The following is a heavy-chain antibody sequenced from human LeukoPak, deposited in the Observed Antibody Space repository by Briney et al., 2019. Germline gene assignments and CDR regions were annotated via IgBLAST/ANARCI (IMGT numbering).Heavy chain of an antibody. CDR3: VSRSSRNYYVIDV. D-gene: IGHD1-14*01. Sequence: SETLSLTCTVSVGSISSYYWNWIRQPPGKALEWLGYVYYSGSTNYNPSLKTRLTISVDTSKAQFSLTLSSVTAADTAIDYGVSRSSRNYYVIDVCGQGSTVIVPS. CDR1: VGSISSYY. J-gene: IGHJ6*02. V-gene: IGHV4-59*01. CDR2: VYYSGST.